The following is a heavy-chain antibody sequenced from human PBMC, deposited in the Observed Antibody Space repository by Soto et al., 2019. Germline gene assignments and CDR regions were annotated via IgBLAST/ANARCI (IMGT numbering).Heavy chain of an antibody. V-gene: IGHV4-61*08. CDR3: SRGSDGDYSDY. Sequence: LSLTCTVSGGSISSGGYYWTWIRQPPGKGLEWIGYISYSGSTNYNPSLKSRVTISLDTSNKQFSLKLSSVTAADTAVYYCSRGSDGDYSDYWGQGTLVTVS. D-gene: IGHD3-16*01. CDR2: ISYSGST. CDR1: GGSISSGGYY. J-gene: IGHJ4*02.